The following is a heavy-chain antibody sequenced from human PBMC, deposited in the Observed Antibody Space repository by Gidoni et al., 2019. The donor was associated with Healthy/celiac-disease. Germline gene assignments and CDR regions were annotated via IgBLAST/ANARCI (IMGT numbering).Heavy chain of an antibody. J-gene: IGHJ4*02. CDR3: AREDYDSLTLSYYFDY. Sequence: VQLVESGGGVVQHGRSMRLSCSDSGLTFRSYAMHWVRQAKGKGLEWVAVISYDGSNKYYADAVKGRFTISRDNSKNTLYLQMNSLRAEDTAVYYCAREDYDSLTLSYYFDYWVQGTLVTVSS. D-gene: IGHD3-9*01. CDR2: ISYDGSNK. V-gene: IGHV3-30*01. CDR1: GLTFRSYA.